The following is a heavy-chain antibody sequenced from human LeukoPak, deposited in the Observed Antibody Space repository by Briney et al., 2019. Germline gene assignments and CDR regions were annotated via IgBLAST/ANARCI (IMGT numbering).Heavy chain of an antibody. V-gene: IGHV1-69*05. J-gene: IGHJ4*02. D-gene: IGHD6-13*01. Sequence: SVKVSCKASGGTFSSYAVSWVRQAPGQGLEWMGRIIPIFGTANYAQKFQGRVTITTDESTSTAYMELSSLRSEDTAVYYCASLPNGAAGSFDYWGQGTLVTVSS. CDR3: ASLPNGAAGSFDY. CDR1: GGTFSSYA. CDR2: IIPIFGTA.